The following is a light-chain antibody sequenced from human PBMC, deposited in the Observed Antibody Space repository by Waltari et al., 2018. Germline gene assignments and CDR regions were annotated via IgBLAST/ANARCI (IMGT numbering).Light chain of an antibody. Sequence: EIVLTQSPGTLSLSPGERATLSCRASQSVGKYLAWYQQKHGQAPRLLIYETYRRATGTPERFSGSWSGTDFSLTISRLEPEDFAVYYCQKYESLPATFGQGTTVEIK. V-gene: IGKV3-20*01. CDR1: QSVGKY. CDR2: ETY. CDR3: QKYESLPAT. J-gene: IGKJ1*01.